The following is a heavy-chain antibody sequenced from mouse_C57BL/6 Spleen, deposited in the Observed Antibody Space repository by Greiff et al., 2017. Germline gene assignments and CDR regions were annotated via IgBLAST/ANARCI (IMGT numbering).Heavy chain of an antibody. D-gene: IGHD2-4*01. Sequence: QVQLQQPGAELVKPGASVKLSCKASGYTFTSYWMQWVKQRPGQGLEWIGEIDPSDSYTNYNQKFKGKATLTVDTSSSTAYMQLSSLTSEDSAVYYCARSRSEYDYDGAWFAYWGKGTLVTVSA. CDR3: ARSRSEYDYDGAWFAY. J-gene: IGHJ3*01. CDR2: IDPSDSYT. CDR1: GYTFTSYW. V-gene: IGHV1-50*01.